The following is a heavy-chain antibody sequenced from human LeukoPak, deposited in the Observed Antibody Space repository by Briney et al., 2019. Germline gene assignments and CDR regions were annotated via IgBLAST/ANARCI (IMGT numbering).Heavy chain of an antibody. J-gene: IGHJ1*01. Sequence: PGGSLRLSCAASGFTVSSYAMSWVRQAPGKGLEWVSAISGSGGSTYYADSVKGRFTISRDNSKNTLYLQMNSLRAEDTAVYYCATFLAIVTARDSLYFQHWGQGTLVTVSS. V-gene: IGHV3-23*01. CDR3: ATFLAIVTARDSLYFQH. D-gene: IGHD3-3*02. CDR2: ISGSGGST. CDR1: GFTVSSYA.